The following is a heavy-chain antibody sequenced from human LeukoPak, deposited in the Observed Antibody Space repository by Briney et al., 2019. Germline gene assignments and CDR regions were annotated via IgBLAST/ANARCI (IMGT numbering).Heavy chain of an antibody. J-gene: IGHJ3*01. D-gene: IGHD3-22*01. CDR2: IKQDGSEK. CDR1: GFTFSSYW. CDR3: ARLTMIVVVIPDAFDL. Sequence: GGSLRLSCAASGFTFSSYWMSWVRQAPGKGLEWVANIKQDGSEKYYVDSVKGRFTISRDNAKNSLYLQMNSLRAEDTAVYYCARLTMIVVVIPDAFDLWGQGTMVTVSS. V-gene: IGHV3-7*01.